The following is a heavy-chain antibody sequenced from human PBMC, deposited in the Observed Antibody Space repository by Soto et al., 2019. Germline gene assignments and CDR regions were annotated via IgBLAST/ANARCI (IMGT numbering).Heavy chain of an antibody. J-gene: IGHJ4*02. Sequence: QVQLQESGPGLVKPSETLSLTCTVSGCSISGYYWTWIRQPPGKGLEWVGSLFYGGTTDYNPSLRIRLTMSLATSKNHFSLKLRSVTAADTAVYYCARHRGPAPVYWGQGTLVTASS. CDR1: GCSISGYY. D-gene: IGHD3-10*01. CDR2: LFYGGTT. CDR3: ARHRGPAPVY. V-gene: IGHV4-39*01.